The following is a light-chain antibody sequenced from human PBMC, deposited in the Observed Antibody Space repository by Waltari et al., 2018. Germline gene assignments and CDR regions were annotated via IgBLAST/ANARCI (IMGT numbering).Light chain of an antibody. J-gene: IGLJ2*01. CDR2: GKN. CDR3: HSRDSSGNVR. V-gene: IGLV3-19*01. Sequence: SSELTQDPAVSVALGQTVRITCQGASLRTYYVSWFHQKPGQAPALVISGKNNRPSGIPDRFSASSSGSTASLTIIGAQAEDEADYYCHSRDSSGNVRIGGGTKLTVV. CDR1: SLRTYY.